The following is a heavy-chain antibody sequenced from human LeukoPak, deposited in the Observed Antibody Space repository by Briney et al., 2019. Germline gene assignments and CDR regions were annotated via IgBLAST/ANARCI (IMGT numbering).Heavy chain of an antibody. Sequence: SQTLSLTCAISGDSVSSNSAAWNWLRQSPSRGLEWLGRTYYRSKWYNDYAVSVKSRITINPDTSKNQFSLQLNSVTPEDTAVYYCARGYDILTGYYVDYYYYGMDVWGKGTTVTVSS. CDR2: TYYRSKWYN. J-gene: IGHJ6*04. D-gene: IGHD3-9*01. V-gene: IGHV6-1*01. CDR3: ARGYDILTGYYVDYYYYGMDV. CDR1: GDSVSSNSAA.